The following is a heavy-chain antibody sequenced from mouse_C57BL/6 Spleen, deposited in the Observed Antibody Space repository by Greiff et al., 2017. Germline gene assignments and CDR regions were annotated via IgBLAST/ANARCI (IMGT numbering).Heavy chain of an antibody. Sequence: VQLQESGAELVKPGASVKISCKASGYAFSGYWMNWVKQRPGKGLEWIGHICPGDGDTNYTGKFKGKATLTADKSSSTAYMQLSSLTSEDSAVYFCERDFDYWGQGTTLTVSS. CDR3: ERDFDY. V-gene: IGHV1-80*01. CDR2: ICPGDGDT. CDR1: GYAFSGYW. J-gene: IGHJ2*01.